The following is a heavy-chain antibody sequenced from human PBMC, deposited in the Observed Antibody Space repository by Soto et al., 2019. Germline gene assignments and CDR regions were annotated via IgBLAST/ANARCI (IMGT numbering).Heavy chain of an antibody. CDR2: INPNSGGT. D-gene: IGHD3-16*02. CDR3: AREQYYDYVWGSYRYEKLDF. V-gene: IGHV1-2*02. J-gene: IGHJ4*02. Sequence: ASVKVSCKSSGYTFTGYYMHWVRQAPGQGLEWMGWINPNSGGTNYAQKFQGRVTMTRDTSISTAYMELSRLRSDDTAVYYCAREQYYDYVWGSYRYEKLDFWGQGTLVTV. CDR1: GYTFTGYY.